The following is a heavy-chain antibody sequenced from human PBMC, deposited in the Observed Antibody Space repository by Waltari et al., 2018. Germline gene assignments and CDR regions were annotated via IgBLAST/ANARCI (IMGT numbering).Heavy chain of an antibody. D-gene: IGHD1-26*01. Sequence: QVQLQESGPGLVKPSETLSLTCTVSGGSISSYYWRWIRQPPGKGLEWIGYIYYSGSTNYNPSLKSRVTISVDTSKNQFSLKLSSVTAADTAVYYCASSPGRLYSGSYYVHYWGQGTLVTVSS. CDR1: GGSISSYY. CDR3: ASSPGRLYSGSYYVHY. J-gene: IGHJ4*02. CDR2: IYYSGST. V-gene: IGHV4-59*01.